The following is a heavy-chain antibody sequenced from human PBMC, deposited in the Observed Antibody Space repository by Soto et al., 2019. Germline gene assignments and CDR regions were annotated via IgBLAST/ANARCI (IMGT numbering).Heavy chain of an antibody. CDR3: ARHDPYYDILTGYADY. CDR1: GYTFTSYG. Sequence: GASVKVSCKASGYTFTSYGISWVRQAPGQGLEWMGWISAYNGNTNYAQKLQGRVTMTTDTSTSTAYMELRSLRSDDTAVYYCARHDPYYDILTGYADYWRQRTLVTVSS. J-gene: IGHJ4*02. CDR2: ISAYNGNT. V-gene: IGHV1-18*01. D-gene: IGHD3-9*01.